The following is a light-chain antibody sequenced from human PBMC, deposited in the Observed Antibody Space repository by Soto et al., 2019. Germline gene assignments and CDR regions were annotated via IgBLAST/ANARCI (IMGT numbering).Light chain of an antibody. CDR3: SSYGASSTL. CDR2: DVS. V-gene: IGLV2-14*03. Sequence: QAASLSGSPGQSITISCTGTSSDIGSSNYVSWYQQHPGKAPKLMIFDVSYRPSGISDRFSGSKSGNTASLTISGLQPEDEADYYCSSYGASSTLFGGGTKVTVL. CDR1: SSDIGSSNY. J-gene: IGLJ3*02.